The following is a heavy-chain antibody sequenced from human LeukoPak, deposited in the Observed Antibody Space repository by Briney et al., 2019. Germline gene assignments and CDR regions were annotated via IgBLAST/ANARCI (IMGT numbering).Heavy chain of an antibody. CDR1: GGSISSSSYY. CDR3: ARLGARGVISY. V-gene: IGHV4-39*07. Sequence: SETLSLTCTVSGGSISSSSYYWSWIRQPPGKGLEWIGEINHSGSTNYNPSLKSRVTISVDTSKNQFSLKLSSVTAADTAVYYCARLGARGVISYWGQGTLVTVSS. J-gene: IGHJ4*02. D-gene: IGHD3-10*01. CDR2: INHSGST.